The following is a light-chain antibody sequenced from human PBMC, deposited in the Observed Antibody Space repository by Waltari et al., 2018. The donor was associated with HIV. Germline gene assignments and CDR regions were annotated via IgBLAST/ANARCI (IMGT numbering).Light chain of an antibody. V-gene: IGLV2-18*02. J-gene: IGLJ3*02. CDR3: SSYTTSSTWV. CDR2: EVT. CDR1: RSDIGSYNR. Sequence: QSTLTQPPSVSGSLGQSVTIACSRTRSDIGSYNRVSWYQQPPGTAPKLIIDEVTNRPSGVAVRFSGSKSGNTASLTISGLQAEDEADYYCSSYTTSSTWVFGGGTQLTVL.